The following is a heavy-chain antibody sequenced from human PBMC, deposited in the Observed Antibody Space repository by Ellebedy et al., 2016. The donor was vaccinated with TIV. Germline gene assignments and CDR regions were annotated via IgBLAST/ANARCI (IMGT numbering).Heavy chain of an antibody. V-gene: IGHV3-21*01. J-gene: IGHJ6*02. CDR1: GFTFSSYS. D-gene: IGHD2-2*01. Sequence: GESLKISCAASGFTFSSYSMNWVRQAPGKGLEWVSSISSSSSYIYYADSVKGRFTISRDNAKNSLYLQMNSLRAEDTAVYYCARDGCSSTSCYVSYYYYGMDVWGQGTTVTVSS. CDR3: ARDGCSSTSCYVSYYYYGMDV. CDR2: ISSSSSYI.